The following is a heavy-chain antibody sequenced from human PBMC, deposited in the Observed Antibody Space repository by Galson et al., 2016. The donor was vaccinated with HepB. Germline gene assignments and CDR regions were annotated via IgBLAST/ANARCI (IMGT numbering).Heavy chain of an antibody. V-gene: IGHV3-11*05. D-gene: IGHD3-10*01. CDR3: ARAPMLRGVIMTTPFDY. Sequence: SLRLSCAASGFTFTNYAMGWVRQAPGKRLEWVSYISNSGSYTKYADSVKGRFTISRDNAKNTLYLEMNSLSAADTAVYYCARAPMLRGVIMTTPFDYWGQGTLVTVSS. J-gene: IGHJ4*02. CDR2: ISNSGSYT. CDR1: GFTFTNYA.